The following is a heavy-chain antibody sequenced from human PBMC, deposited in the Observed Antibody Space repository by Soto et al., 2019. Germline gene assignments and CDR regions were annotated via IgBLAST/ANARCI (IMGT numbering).Heavy chain of an antibody. V-gene: IGHV1-8*01. CDR2: MNPNSANT. D-gene: IGHD2-21*01. J-gene: IGHJ4*02. Sequence: QVQLVQSGAEVRKPGASVKVSCKASGYTFTTYDIAWVRQATGQGLEWMGWMNPNSANTGFAQKFQGRVTVTRHASISTAYMELDSLTSEDTAAYYCTGAIRDHILSDSWRQGNLVPVSS. CDR1: GYTFTTYD. CDR3: TGAIRDHILSDS.